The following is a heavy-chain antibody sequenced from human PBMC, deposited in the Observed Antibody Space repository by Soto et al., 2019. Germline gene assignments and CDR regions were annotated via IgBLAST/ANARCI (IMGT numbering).Heavy chain of an antibody. CDR1: GGSISSANY. Sequence: PSETLSLTCAVSGGSISSANYWDWIRQPPGKGLEWIGNIYYSGSTYYNPSLKSRVTISIDTSKNQFSLRLSSVTAADTAVYYCARQRGLLNPFDYMDVWGKGTTVTVSS. CDR2: IYYSGST. J-gene: IGHJ6*03. D-gene: IGHD2-15*01. V-gene: IGHV4-38-2*01. CDR3: ARQRGLLNPFDYMDV.